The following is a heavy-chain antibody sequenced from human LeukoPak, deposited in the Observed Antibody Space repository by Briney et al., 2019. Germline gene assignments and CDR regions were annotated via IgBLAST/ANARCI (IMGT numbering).Heavy chain of an antibody. CDR2: IIPIFGTA. CDR3: ARVPYYDFWSGSQLYYFDY. J-gene: IGHJ4*02. D-gene: IGHD3-3*01. CDR1: GGTFSSYA. V-gene: IGHV1-69*13. Sequence: ASVKVSCKASGGTFSSYAISWVRQAPGQGLEWMGGIIPIFGTANYAQKFQGRVTITADESTSTAYMELSSLRSEDTAVYYCARVPYYDFWSGSQLYYFDYWGQGTLVTVSS.